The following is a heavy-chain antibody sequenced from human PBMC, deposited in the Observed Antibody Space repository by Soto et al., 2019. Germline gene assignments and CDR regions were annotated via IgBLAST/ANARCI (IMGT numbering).Heavy chain of an antibody. D-gene: IGHD3-10*01. CDR3: ARGYYYGSGSSSRPPQDV. Sequence: ASVKGSCQASGYTFTRYDINWGGQATGQGLEWMGWMNPNSGNTGYAQKFQGRVTMTRSTSISTAYMELSSLRSEDTAVYYCARGYYYGSGSSSRPPQDVSGKATTVTVSS. CDR1: GYTFTRYD. V-gene: IGHV1-8*01. CDR2: MNPNSGNT. J-gene: IGHJ6*04.